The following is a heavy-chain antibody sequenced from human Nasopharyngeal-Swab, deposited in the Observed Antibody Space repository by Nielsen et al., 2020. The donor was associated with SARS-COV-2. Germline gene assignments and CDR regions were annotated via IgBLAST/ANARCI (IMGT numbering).Heavy chain of an antibody. CDR3: SRTYYYDSSGRNAFDI. CDR2: IIPIFGTA. J-gene: IGHJ3*02. CDR1: GFTFSSYA. Sequence: GGSLRLSCAASGFTFSSYAISWVRQAPGQGLEWMGGIIPIFGTANYAQKFQGRVTITADESTSTAYMELSSLRSEDTAVYYCSRTYYYDSSGRNAFDIWGQGTMVTVSS. D-gene: IGHD3-22*01. V-gene: IGHV1-69*01.